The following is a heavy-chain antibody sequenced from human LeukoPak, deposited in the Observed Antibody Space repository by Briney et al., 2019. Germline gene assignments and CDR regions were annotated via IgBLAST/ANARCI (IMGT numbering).Heavy chain of an antibody. CDR1: GFTFSSYS. J-gene: IGHJ4*02. Sequence: GGSLRLSCAASGFTFSSYSMNWVRQAPGKGLEWVSSISSSSSYIYYADSVKGRFTISRDNAKNSLYLQMNSPRAEDTAVYYCAREPRDSGSYSWGQGTLVTVSS. CDR3: AREPRDSGSYS. V-gene: IGHV3-21*01. D-gene: IGHD1-26*01. CDR2: ISSSSSYI.